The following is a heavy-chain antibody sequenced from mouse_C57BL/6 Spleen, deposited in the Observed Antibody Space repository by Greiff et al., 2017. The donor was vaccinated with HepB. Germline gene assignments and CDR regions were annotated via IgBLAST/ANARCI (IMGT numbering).Heavy chain of an antibody. D-gene: IGHD4-1*01. Sequence: QVQLQQPGAELVRPGSSVKLSCKASGYTFTSYWMHWVKQRPIQGLEWIGNIDPSDSETHYNQKFKDKATLTVDKSSSTAYMQLSSLTSEDSAVYYCARHTGSYVDYWGQGTTLTVSS. J-gene: IGHJ2*01. CDR2: IDPSDSET. V-gene: IGHV1-52*01. CDR3: ARHTGSYVDY. CDR1: GYTFTSYW.